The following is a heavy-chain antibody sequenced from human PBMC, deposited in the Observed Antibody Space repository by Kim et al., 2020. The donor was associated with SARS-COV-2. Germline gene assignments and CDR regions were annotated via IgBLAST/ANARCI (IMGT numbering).Heavy chain of an antibody. CDR3: AREPGYSFGSYFGY. CDR1: GFSFSDYW. D-gene: IGHD1-1*01. V-gene: IGHV3-7*01. J-gene: IGHJ4*02. Sequence: GGSLRLSCTASGFSFSDYWMSWVRQAPGKGLEWVANIKQDGTEKHYVDSVLGRFTISRDNAKKALYLQINSLRAEDTAVYYCAREPGYSFGSYFGYWGQGCLVTVSS. CDR2: IKQDGTEK.